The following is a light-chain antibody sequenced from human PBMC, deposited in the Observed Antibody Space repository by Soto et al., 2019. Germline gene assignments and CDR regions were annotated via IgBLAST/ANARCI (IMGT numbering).Light chain of an antibody. CDR2: DAS. Sequence: ETVMTQSPATLSVSPGERATLSWRASQSVSSYLAWYQQKPGQAPRLLIYDASNRATGIPARFSGSGSGTDFTLTISRLEPEDFAVYYCQQYGSSPGTFGQGTKVDI. J-gene: IGKJ1*01. CDR3: QQYGSSPGT. CDR1: QSVSSY. V-gene: IGKV3-20*01.